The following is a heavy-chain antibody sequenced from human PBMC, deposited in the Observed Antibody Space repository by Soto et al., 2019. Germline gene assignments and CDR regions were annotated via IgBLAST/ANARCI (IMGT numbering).Heavy chain of an antibody. Sequence: PSETLSLTCTVSGGSISSSSYYWGWIRQPPGKGLEWIGSIFYSGSTYYNPSLKSRVTISVDTSKSQFSLKLSSVTAADTAVYYCASRIVGSTPYFDYWGQGTLVTVSS. CDR3: ASRIVGSTPYFDY. CDR2: IFYSGST. D-gene: IGHD1-26*01. J-gene: IGHJ4*02. CDR1: GGSISSSSYY. V-gene: IGHV4-39*07.